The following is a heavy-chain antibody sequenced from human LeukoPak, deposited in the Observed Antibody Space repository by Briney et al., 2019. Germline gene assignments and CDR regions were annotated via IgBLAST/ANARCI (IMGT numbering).Heavy chain of an antibody. D-gene: IGHD6-19*01. J-gene: IGHJ4*02. Sequence: GGSLRLSCAASGFTFSSYAMSWVRQAPGKGLEWVSSISSSSSYIYYADSVKGRFTISRDNAKNSLYLQMNSLRAEDTAVYYCARSRSGNSSGWYVDYWGQGTLVTVSS. CDR1: GFTFSSYA. V-gene: IGHV3-21*01. CDR2: ISSSSSYI. CDR3: ARSRSGNSSGWYVDY.